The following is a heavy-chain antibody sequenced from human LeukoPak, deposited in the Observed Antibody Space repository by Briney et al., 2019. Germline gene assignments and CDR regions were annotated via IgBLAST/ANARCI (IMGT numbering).Heavy chain of an antibody. V-gene: IGHV5-51*01. Sequence: ECLKISCKGSGYSFATYWIGWVRQMPGKGLAWMGIIYPGDSDSRYSPSFQGQVTISAGKSISTAYLQWSSLKASDTAMYYCARSDYSSGWYGAYWGQGTLVTVSS. J-gene: IGHJ4*02. D-gene: IGHD6-19*01. CDR3: ARSDYSSGWYGAY. CDR1: GYSFATYW. CDR2: IYPGDSDS.